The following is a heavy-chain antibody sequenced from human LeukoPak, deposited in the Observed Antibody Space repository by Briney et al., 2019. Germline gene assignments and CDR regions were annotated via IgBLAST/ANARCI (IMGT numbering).Heavy chain of an antibody. CDR3: VRGHGGY. J-gene: IGHJ4*02. Sequence: PSETLSLTCTVSGGSVSSSIHHWFWIRQPPGKGLEWIGFTYNGGSTYYNPSLKSRVTISVDMAKNQFSLKVMSVTAADTAVYYCVRGHGGYWGQGTLVTVSS. CDR1: GGSVSSSIHH. V-gene: IGHV4-61*01. CDR2: TYNGGST.